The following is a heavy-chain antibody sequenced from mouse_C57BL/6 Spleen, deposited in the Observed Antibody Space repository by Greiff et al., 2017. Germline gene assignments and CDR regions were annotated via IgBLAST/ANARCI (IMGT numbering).Heavy chain of an antibody. V-gene: IGHV5-17*01. Sequence: DVKLVESGGGLVKPGGSLKLSCAASGFTFSDYGMHWVRQAPEKGLEWVAYISSGSSTIYYADTVKGRFTISRANAKNTLFLQMTSLRSEDTAMYYCARRSKLDYAMDYWGQGTSVTVSA. J-gene: IGHJ4*01. CDR2: ISSGSSTI. CDR3: ARRSKLDYAMDY. CDR1: GFTFSDYG.